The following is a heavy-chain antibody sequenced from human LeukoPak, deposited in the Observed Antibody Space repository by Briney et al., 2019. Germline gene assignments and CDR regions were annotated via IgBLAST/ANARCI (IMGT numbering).Heavy chain of an antibody. CDR1: GGTFSSYA. Sequence: GASVKVSRKASGGTFSSYAISWVRQAPGQGLEWMGGIIPIFGTANYAQKFQGRVTITADESTSTAYMELSSLRSEDTAVYYCARVGYDFWSGYYTGPYYYYYMDVWGKGTTVTVSS. D-gene: IGHD3-3*01. CDR2: IIPIFGTA. CDR3: ARVGYDFWSGYYTGPYYYYYMDV. V-gene: IGHV1-69*13. J-gene: IGHJ6*03.